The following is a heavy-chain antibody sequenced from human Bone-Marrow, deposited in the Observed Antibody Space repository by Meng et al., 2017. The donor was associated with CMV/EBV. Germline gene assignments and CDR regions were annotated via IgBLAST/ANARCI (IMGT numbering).Heavy chain of an antibody. D-gene: IGHD6-13*01. Sequence: GESLKISCAASGFTFSSYAMHWVRQAPGKGLEWVAVISYDASNKYYADSVKGRFTISRDNSKNTLYLQMNSLRAEDTAVYYCARDSSLTGIAAAGTLDYWGQGTLVTVSS. V-gene: IGHV3-30*01. J-gene: IGHJ4*02. CDR1: GFTFSSYA. CDR2: ISYDASNK. CDR3: ARDSSLTGIAAAGTLDY.